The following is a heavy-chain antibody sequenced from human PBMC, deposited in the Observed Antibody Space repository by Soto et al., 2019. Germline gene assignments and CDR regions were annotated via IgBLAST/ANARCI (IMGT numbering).Heavy chain of an antibody. CDR1: GFTFSSYG. D-gene: IGHD3-10*01. V-gene: IGHV3-30*18. J-gene: IGHJ6*02. CDR2: ISYDGSNK. CDR3: AKGEYYYGSGSPYYGMDV. Sequence: VGSLRLSCAASGFTFSSYGMHWVRQAPGKGLEWVAVISYDGSNKYHADSVKGRFTISRDSSKNTLYLEMNSLRPEDTAVYYCAKGEYYYGSGSPYYGMDVWGQGTTVTVSS.